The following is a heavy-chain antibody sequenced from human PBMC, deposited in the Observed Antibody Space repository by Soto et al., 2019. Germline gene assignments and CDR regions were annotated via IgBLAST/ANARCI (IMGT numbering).Heavy chain of an antibody. CDR1: GFSFSTYG. V-gene: IGHV3-48*01. CDR3: ASGRDSGGYSY. CDR2: ISISGSII. Sequence: GFLRLYCAASGFSFSTYGMNWVRQAPGKGLEWLSYISISGSIIYYADSVKGRFTVSRDNAKNSLYLQMNSLRAEDTAVYYCASGRDSGGYSYWGQGTLVTVSS. J-gene: IGHJ4*02. D-gene: IGHD3-10*01.